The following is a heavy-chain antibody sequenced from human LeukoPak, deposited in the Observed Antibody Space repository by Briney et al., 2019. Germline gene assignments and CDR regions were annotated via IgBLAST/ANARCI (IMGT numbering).Heavy chain of an antibody. CDR1: GYSISTGYD. Sequence: PSETLSLTCIVSGYSISTGYDWGWIRQPPGKGLEWIGNIHHSGSTYYNPSLKSRVTISVDTSKNQLSLKLSSVTAADTAVYYCARVAAGIGFFQHWGQGTLVTVSS. CDR2: IHHSGST. CDR3: ARVAAGIGFFQH. J-gene: IGHJ1*01. D-gene: IGHD6-13*01. V-gene: IGHV4-38-2*02.